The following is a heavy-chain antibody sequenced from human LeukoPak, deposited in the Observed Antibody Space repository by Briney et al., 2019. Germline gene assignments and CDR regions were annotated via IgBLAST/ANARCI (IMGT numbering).Heavy chain of an antibody. Sequence: PGGSLRLSCAASGFTFTSYSMNWVRQAPGKGLEWVSSITSSGTYIYYADSVRGRFTISRGNAKNSLYLQMNSLRAEDTAVYYCARDMGGYCSGGSCYSGWFDSWGQGTLVTVSS. D-gene: IGHD2-15*01. CDR1: GFTFTSYS. CDR2: ITSSGTYI. J-gene: IGHJ5*01. V-gene: IGHV3-21*01. CDR3: ARDMGGYCSGGSCYSGWFDS.